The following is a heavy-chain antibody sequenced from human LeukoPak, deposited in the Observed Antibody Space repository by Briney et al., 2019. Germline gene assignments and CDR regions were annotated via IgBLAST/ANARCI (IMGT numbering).Heavy chain of an antibody. D-gene: IGHD6-13*01. V-gene: IGHV3-7*01. CDR1: GFTFSSFW. J-gene: IGHJ4*02. Sequence: GGSLRLSCAASGFTFSSFWLTWVRQAPGKGLEWEANIERDGSKKTYVDSVKGRFTISRDNAKNSLYLQMSSLRAEDTAVYYCATAPAAADSFWGQGTLVAVSA. CDR2: IERDGSKK. CDR3: ATAPAAADSF.